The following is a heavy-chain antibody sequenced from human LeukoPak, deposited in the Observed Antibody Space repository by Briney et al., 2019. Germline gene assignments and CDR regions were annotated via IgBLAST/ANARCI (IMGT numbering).Heavy chain of an antibody. J-gene: IGHJ4*02. CDR1: GGSISSSN. V-gene: IGHV3-48*02. Sequence: GTLSLTCAVSGGSISSSNWWSWVRQAPGKGLEWISYISTNGTTIHYADSVKGRFAISRDKAKSSLYLQMNSLRDEDTAVYYCARVWQDYSGVDYWGQGTLVTVSS. D-gene: IGHD2-21*01. CDR3: ARVWQDYSGVDY. CDR2: ISTNGTTI.